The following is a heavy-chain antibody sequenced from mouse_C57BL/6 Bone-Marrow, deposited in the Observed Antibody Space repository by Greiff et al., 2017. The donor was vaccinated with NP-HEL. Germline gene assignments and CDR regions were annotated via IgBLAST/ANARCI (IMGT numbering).Heavy chain of an antibody. V-gene: IGHV1-50*01. CDR2: IDPSDSYT. D-gene: IGHD1-1*01. J-gene: IGHJ1*03. CDR1: GYTFTSYW. Sequence: VQLQQPGAELVKPGASVKLSCKASGYTFTSYWMQWVKQRPGQGLEWIGEIDPSDSYTNYNQKFKGKATLTVDTSSSTAYMQLSSLTSEDSAVYYCARSFITTVVDWYFDVWGTGTTVTVSS. CDR3: ARSFITTVVDWYFDV.